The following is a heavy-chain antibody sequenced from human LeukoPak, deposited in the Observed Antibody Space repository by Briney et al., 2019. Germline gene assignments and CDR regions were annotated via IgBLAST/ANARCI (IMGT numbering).Heavy chain of an antibody. J-gene: IGHJ4*02. CDR2: INAGNGNT. CDR1: GYTFTSYA. CDR3: ARGFLGGFGDY. V-gene: IGHV1-3*01. D-gene: IGHD3-10*01. Sequence: ASVKVSCKASGYTFTSYAMHWVRQAPGQRLEWMGWINAGNGNTKYSQKFQGRVTITRDTSASIAYMELSSLRSEDTAVYYCARGFLGGFGDYWGQGTLVTVSS.